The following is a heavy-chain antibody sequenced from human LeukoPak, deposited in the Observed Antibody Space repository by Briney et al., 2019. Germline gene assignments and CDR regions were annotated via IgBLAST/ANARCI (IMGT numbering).Heavy chain of an antibody. J-gene: IGHJ4*02. V-gene: IGHV3-21*01. Sequence: PGGSLRLSCAASGFTFSSYSMNWVRQAPGEGLEWVSSISSSSSYIYYADSVKGRFTISRDNAKNSLYLQMNSLRAEDTAVYYCARDGPVAARPFDYWGQGTLVTVSS. D-gene: IGHD6-6*01. CDR2: ISSSSSYI. CDR1: GFTFSSYS. CDR3: ARDGPVAARPFDY.